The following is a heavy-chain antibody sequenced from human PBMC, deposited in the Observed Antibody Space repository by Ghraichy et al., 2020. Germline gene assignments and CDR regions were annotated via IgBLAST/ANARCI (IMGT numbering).Heavy chain of an antibody. CDR3: TRGHSSSSRLFDY. CDR2: IRSKAYGGTT. D-gene: IGHD6-6*01. V-gene: IGHV3-49*03. CDR1: GFTFGDYA. Sequence: GGSLRLSCTASGFTFGDYAMSWFRQAPGKGLEWVGFIRSKAYGGTTEYAASVKGRFTISRDDSKSIAYLQMNSLKTEDTAVYYCTRGHSSSSRLFDYWGQGTLVTVSS. J-gene: IGHJ4*02.